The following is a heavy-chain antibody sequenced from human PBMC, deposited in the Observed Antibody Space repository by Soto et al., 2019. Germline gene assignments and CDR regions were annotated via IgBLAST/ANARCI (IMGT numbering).Heavy chain of an antibody. CDR2: IYWDDDK. D-gene: IGHD2-2*01. CDR1: GFSLITRAVG. J-gene: IGHJ4*02. Sequence: QITLKESGPTLVKPTQPLTLTCTFSGFSLITRAVGVGWIRQPPGKALEWLGIIYWDDDKRYSPSLTSRLTITKDTSKNQVVLTMTTMDPVDTATYYCAHRRVVGLTAYFDSWGQGTLVTVSS. CDR3: AHRRVVGLTAYFDS. V-gene: IGHV2-5*02.